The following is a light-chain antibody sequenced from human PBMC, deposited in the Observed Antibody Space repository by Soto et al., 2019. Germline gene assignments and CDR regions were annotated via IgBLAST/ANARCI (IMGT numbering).Light chain of an antibody. V-gene: IGKV3-20*01. J-gene: IGKJ1*01. CDR1: QNVSSSY. CDR3: QQYGSSPWT. Sequence: EIVLTQSPGTLSLSPGERATLSCRASQNVSSSYLAWYHHKPGQAPRLLIYGSSARATAIPDRFSGSGSGTDFTLTSSRLEPEDVAVYYCQQYGSSPWTFGRGTKVEIK. CDR2: GSS.